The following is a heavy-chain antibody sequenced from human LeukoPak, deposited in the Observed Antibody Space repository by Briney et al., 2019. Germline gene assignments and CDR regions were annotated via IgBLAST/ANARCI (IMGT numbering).Heavy chain of an antibody. D-gene: IGHD2-21*02. J-gene: IGHJ1*01. Sequence: AGGSLRLSCAASGFTFSTYEMNWVRQAPGKGLEWVSYISSSGNTVYYADSMKGRFTISRDNAKNSLYLQMNSLRAEDTAIYYCARGADIVVVTAILTGGWDWGQGTLVTISS. CDR2: ISSSGNTV. CDR3: ARGADIVVVTAILTGGWD. CDR1: GFTFSTYE. V-gene: IGHV3-48*03.